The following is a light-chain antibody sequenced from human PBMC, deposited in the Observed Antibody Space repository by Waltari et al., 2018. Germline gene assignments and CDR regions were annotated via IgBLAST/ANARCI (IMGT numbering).Light chain of an antibody. J-gene: IGKJ4*01. Sequence: EIVMTQSPATLSVSPGERATLTCRASQSVSSNLAWYQQKPGQAPRLLIHSASTRVTVIPPRFSGSGSGTDFTLTISSLQSEDFAVYYCQQYNNWPLTFGRGTKVEIK. CDR3: QQYNNWPLT. CDR2: SAS. V-gene: IGKV3-15*01. CDR1: QSVSSN.